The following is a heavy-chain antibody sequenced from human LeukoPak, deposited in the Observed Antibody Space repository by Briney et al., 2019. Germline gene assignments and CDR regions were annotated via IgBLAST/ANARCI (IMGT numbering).Heavy chain of an antibody. V-gene: IGHV4-59*01. CDR1: GGSTSSYY. J-gene: IGHJ4*02. Sequence: NPSETLSLTCTVSGGSTSSYYWSWIRQPPGKGLEWIGYIYYSGSTNYNPSLKSRVTISVDTSKNQFSLKLSSVTAADTAVYYCARGWDCGGDCPFDYWGQGTLVTVSS. CDR3: ARGWDCGGDCPFDY. CDR2: IYYSGST. D-gene: IGHD2-21*02.